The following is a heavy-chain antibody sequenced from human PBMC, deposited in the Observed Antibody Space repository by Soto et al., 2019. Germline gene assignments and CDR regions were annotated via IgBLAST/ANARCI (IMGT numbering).Heavy chain of an antibody. V-gene: IGHV3-74*03. CDR1: GFSLSGYW. Sequence: PGGSLRLSCEAPGFSLSGYWMHWIRQAPGKGLVWVSRIKSDGSTTMYADSVKGRFTISRDNAKSTLYLQMNSLRAEDTAVYYCARDRASSVFDYWGQGTLVTVSS. D-gene: IGHD6-19*01. CDR3: ARDRASSVFDY. J-gene: IGHJ4*02. CDR2: IKSDGSTT.